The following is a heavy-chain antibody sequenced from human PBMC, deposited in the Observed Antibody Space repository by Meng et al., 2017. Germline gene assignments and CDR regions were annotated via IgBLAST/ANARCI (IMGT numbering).Heavy chain of an antibody. D-gene: IGHD6-6*01. V-gene: IGHV3-21*01. CDR2: ISSSSSYI. CDR1: GFTFSSYS. CDR3: ARDLGSSSSYFDY. Sequence: GESLKISCAASGFTFSSYSMNWVRQAPGKGLEWVSSISSSSSYIYYADSVKGRFTISRDNAKNSLYLQMNSLRAEDTAVYYCARDLGSSSSYFDYWGQGTRVTGSS. J-gene: IGHJ4*02.